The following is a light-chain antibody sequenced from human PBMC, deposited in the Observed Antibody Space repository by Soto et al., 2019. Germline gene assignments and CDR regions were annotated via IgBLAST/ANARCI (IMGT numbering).Light chain of an antibody. CDR1: QSLLHSNGYNY. V-gene: IGKV2-28*01. CDR2: LGS. Sequence: IVMTQSPLSLPVTPGEPASISCRSSQSLLHSNGYNYLDWYLQKPGQSPQLLIYLGSNRASGVPDRFSGSGSGTDFTLKISRVEAEDVGVYYCMQALLTPSTFGQGTRLEIK. CDR3: MQALLTPST. J-gene: IGKJ5*01.